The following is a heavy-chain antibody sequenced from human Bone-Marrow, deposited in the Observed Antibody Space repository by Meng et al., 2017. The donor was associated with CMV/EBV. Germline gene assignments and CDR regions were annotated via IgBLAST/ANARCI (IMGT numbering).Heavy chain of an antibody. CDR3: ARQRGSYSLDY. Sequence: GESLKISCAASGFTFSNAWMSWVRQAPGKGLEWVSSISVTSTYIYYADSVKGRFTISRDNAKHSLYLQMNSLRAEDKAVYYCARQRGSYSLDYWGQGTLVTVSS. CDR2: ISVTSTYI. J-gene: IGHJ4*02. D-gene: IGHD1-26*01. CDR1: GFTFSNAW. V-gene: IGHV3-21*01.